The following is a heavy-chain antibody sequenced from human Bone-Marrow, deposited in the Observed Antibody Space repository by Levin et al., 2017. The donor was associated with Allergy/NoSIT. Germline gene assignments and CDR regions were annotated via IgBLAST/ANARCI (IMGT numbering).Heavy chain of an antibody. D-gene: IGHD3-9*01. Sequence: SQTLSLTCAVYGGSFSGYYWSWLRQPPGKGLEWIGEINHSGSTNYNPSLKSRVTISVDTSKNQFSLKLSSVTAADTAVYYCARGPPLLRYFDWLSSGGYMDVWGKGTTVTVSS. J-gene: IGHJ6*03. CDR3: ARGPPLLRYFDWLSSGGYMDV. CDR2: INHSGST. V-gene: IGHV4-34*01. CDR1: GGSFSGYY.